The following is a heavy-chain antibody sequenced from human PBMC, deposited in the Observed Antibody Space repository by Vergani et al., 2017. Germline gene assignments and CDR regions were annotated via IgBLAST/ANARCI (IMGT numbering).Heavy chain of an antibody. CDR3: ARGPLYYDVWNGYPYSYHMGV. Sequence: QVQLQESGPGLVKPSQTLSLSCTVSGGSVRTSIGYYWTWIRQPAGKTLEWIGEIFSSGTTNYNPSFKNRVTMSVDTSKNQFSLKLSSVTAADTAVYYCARGPLYYDVWNGYPYSYHMGVWASGTTFIVSS. CDR1: GGSVRTSIGYY. J-gene: IGHJ6*03. V-gene: IGHV4-61*02. CDR2: IFSSGTT. D-gene: IGHD3-3*01.